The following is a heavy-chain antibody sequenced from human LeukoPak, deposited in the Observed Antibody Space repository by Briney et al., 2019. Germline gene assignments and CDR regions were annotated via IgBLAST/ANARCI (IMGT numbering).Heavy chain of an antibody. Sequence: HPGRSLRLSCAASGFTFSSYAMHWVRQAPGKGLEWVAVISYDGSNKYYADSVKGRFTISRDNSKNTLYLQMNSLRAEDTAVYYCARDTRIVGATSSLDYWGQGTLVTVSS. J-gene: IGHJ4*02. CDR1: GFTFSSYA. CDR2: ISYDGSNK. V-gene: IGHV3-30-3*01. D-gene: IGHD1-26*01. CDR3: ARDTRIVGATSSLDY.